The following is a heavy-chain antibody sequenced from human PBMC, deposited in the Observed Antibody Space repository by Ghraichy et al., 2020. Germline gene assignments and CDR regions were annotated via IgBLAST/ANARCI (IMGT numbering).Heavy chain of an antibody. CDR1: GGSVTSRSYY. Sequence: SETLSLTCYVYGGSVTSRSYYWSYIRQPPGKGLEWIGYMSYSGSTSYNPSLKSRVTISVDTSKNQFSLRLSSVTAADTAIYYCASLSCSRTSCYTDYWGQGTLATVSS. J-gene: IGHJ4*02. D-gene: IGHD2-2*02. CDR2: MSYSGST. V-gene: IGHV4-61*01. CDR3: ASLSCSRTSCYTDY.